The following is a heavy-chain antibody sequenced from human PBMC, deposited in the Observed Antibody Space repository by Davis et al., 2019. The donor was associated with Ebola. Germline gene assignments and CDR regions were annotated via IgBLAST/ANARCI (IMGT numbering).Heavy chain of an antibody. J-gene: IGHJ4*02. V-gene: IGHV3-74*01. Sequence: HTGGSLRLSCAASGFTFSSYWMHWVRQAPGKGLVWVSRIYSDGTTTTYADSVKGRFTVSRDTSKSTLYLQMNSLRAEDTAIYYCARQPVVTRPFDYWGQGTLVTVSS. CDR2: IYSDGTTT. D-gene: IGHD2-21*02. CDR3: ARQPVVTRPFDY. CDR1: GFTFSSYW.